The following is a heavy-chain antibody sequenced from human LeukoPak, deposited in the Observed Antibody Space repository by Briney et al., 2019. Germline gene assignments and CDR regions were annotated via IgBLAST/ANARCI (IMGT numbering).Heavy chain of an antibody. CDR1: GFTFSSYS. D-gene: IGHD4-17*01. CDR2: ISSSSSYI. Sequence: GGSLRLSCADSGFTFSSYSMHWVRQAPGKGLEWVSSISSSSSYIYYADSVKGRFTISRGNAKNSLYLQMNSLRADDTAVYYCARDNGDYGETWGQGTLVTVSS. J-gene: IGHJ5*02. V-gene: IGHV3-21*01. CDR3: ARDNGDYGET.